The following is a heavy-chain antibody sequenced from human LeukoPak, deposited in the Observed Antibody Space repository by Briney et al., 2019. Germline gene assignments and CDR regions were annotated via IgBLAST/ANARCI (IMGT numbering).Heavy chain of an antibody. Sequence: GGSLRLSCAASGPTFRSYWMSWVRQAPGKGLEWVANIHPDGGTKNYVDSVKGRFTISRDNAANSLYLQMNSLRAEDTAVYYCASTFPYCSGGTCALGGQGTLVTVSS. CDR2: IHPDGGTK. CDR1: GPTFRSYW. V-gene: IGHV3-7*01. CDR3: ASTFPYCSGGTCAL. D-gene: IGHD2-15*01. J-gene: IGHJ4*02.